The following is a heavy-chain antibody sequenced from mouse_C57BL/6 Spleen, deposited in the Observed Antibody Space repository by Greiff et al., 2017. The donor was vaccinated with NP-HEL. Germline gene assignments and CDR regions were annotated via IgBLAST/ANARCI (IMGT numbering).Heavy chain of an antibody. CDR3: ARELRRDGNYFDY. J-gene: IGHJ2*01. V-gene: IGHV1-69*01. CDR2: IDPSDSYT. Sequence: QVQLQQPGAELVMPGASVKLSCKASGYTFTSYWMHWVKQRPGQGLEWIGEIDPSDSYTNYNQKFKGKSTLTVDKSSSTAYMQLSSLTSEDSAVYYCARELRRDGNYFDYWGKGTTLTVSS. CDR1: GYTFTSYW. D-gene: IGHD2-4*01.